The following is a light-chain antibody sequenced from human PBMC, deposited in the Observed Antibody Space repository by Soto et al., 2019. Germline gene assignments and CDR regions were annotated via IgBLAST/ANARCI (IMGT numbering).Light chain of an antibody. Sequence: EIVLTQSPGTLSVSPGERATLSCSASETISSDKLAWYQQKPGQPPSLLIYGTFSRATGIPDRFSGSGSATDFTLNISTLEPEDSAIYYWQQYGSWTFGQGTKVEI. CDR3: QQYGSWT. CDR1: ETISSDK. V-gene: IGKV3-20*01. CDR2: GTF. J-gene: IGKJ1*01.